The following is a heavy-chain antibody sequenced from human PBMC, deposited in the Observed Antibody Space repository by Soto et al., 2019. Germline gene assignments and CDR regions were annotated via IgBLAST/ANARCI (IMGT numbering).Heavy chain of an antibody. CDR2: IYYSGGT. CDR3: ARERPDGSRLDP. D-gene: IGHD6-13*01. J-gene: IGHJ5*02. CDR1: GGSISSGDYY. V-gene: IGHV4-30-4*01. Sequence: QVQLQESGPGLVKPSQTLSLTCTVSGGSISSGDYYWSWIRQPPGKGLEWIGYIYYSGGTYYNPSLKSRVTISVDTSKNQVSLKLSSATAADTAVYYCARERPDGSRLDPWGQGTLVTVSS.